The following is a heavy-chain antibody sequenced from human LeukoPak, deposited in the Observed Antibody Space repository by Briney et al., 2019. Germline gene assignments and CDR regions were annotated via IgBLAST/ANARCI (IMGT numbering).Heavy chain of an antibody. CDR3: ARGTGEGYTYGRYYFDY. CDR2: INPNSGVT. CDR1: GYTFTGYY. D-gene: IGHD5-18*01. J-gene: IGHJ4*02. Sequence: GASVKVSCKASGYTFTGYYMHWVRQAPGQGLEWVGWINPNSGVTDYAQNFQGRVTMTRDTSISTAYVELSRLRSDDTAVYYCARGTGEGYTYGRYYFDYWGQGTLVTVSS. V-gene: IGHV1-2*02.